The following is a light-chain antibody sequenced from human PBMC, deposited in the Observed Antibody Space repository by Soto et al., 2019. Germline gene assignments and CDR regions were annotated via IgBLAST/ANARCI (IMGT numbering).Light chain of an antibody. V-gene: IGKV3-20*01. CDR1: KSVSSSY. CDR3: HQYGSSRMYT. J-gene: IGKJ2*01. Sequence: EIVLTQSPGTLSLSPGERATLSCRASKSVSSSYLAWYQQKPGQAPRLLIYGASSRATGIPDRFSGSGSGTDFILTISRLEPEDFAVYYCHQYGSSRMYTFGQGTKLEIK. CDR2: GAS.